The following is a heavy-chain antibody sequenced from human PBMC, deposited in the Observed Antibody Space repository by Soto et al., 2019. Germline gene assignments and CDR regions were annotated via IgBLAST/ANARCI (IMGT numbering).Heavy chain of an antibody. CDR3: ARDPNLAKDIVVVPAADYGMDV. CDR2: IIPIFGTA. J-gene: IGHJ6*02. V-gene: IGHV1-69*13. CDR1: GGTFSSYA. Sequence: SVKVSCKASGGTFSSYAISWVRQAPGEGLEWMGGIIPIFGTANYAQKFQGRVTITADESTSTAYMELSSLRSEDTAVYYCARDPNLAKDIVVVPAADYGMDVWGQGTTVTVSS. D-gene: IGHD2-2*01.